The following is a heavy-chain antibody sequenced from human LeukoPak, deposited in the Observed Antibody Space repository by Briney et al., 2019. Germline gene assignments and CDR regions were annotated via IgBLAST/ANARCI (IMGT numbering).Heavy chain of an antibody. Sequence: ASVKVSCKASGYTFTGYYMHWVRQAPGQGLEWMEWINPNNGCTNYAQKFQGRVTMTRDTSISTAYMELRSLRSDDTAVYYCARDVFFDWLSTLYYYYYMDVWGKGTTVTVSS. V-gene: IGHV1-2*02. D-gene: IGHD3/OR15-3a*01. CDR1: GYTFTGYY. CDR2: INPNNGCT. CDR3: ARDVFFDWLSTLYYYYYMDV. J-gene: IGHJ6*03.